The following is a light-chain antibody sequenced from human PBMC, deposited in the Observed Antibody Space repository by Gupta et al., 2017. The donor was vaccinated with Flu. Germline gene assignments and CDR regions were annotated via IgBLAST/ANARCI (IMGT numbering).Light chain of an antibody. CDR2: KAS. Sequence: DIQMTQSPSTLSASVADRVTITCRASQSINNWLVWYQQRPGKAPKLLIYKASSLQSGVPSRFSGSGSGTEFTLTISSLQPDDFATYYCQQYSSYSGTFGQGTKVEIK. CDR3: QQYSSYSGT. V-gene: IGKV1-5*03. CDR1: QSINNW. J-gene: IGKJ1*01.